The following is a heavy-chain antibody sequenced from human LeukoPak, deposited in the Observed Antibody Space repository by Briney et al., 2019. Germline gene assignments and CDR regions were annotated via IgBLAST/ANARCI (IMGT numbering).Heavy chain of an antibody. V-gene: IGHV3-23*01. CDR1: GFSFSTYD. Sequence: QPGGSLRLSCVGSGFSFSTYDMGWVRQTPGKGLEWVSAISTTGGYTEDADSVKGRFTISRDNSQNTLFLQMHSLRAEDTAVYYCAKKPATIKFPVDIWGQGTLVTVSS. CDR3: AKKPATIKFPVDI. CDR2: ISTTGGYT. J-gene: IGHJ4*02. D-gene: IGHD5-24*01.